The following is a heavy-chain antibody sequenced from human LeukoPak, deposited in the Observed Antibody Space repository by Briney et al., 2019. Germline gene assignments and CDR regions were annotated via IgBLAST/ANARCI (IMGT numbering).Heavy chain of an antibody. CDR1: GGSVKIYY. J-gene: IGHJ6*03. CDR2: IYSSGGA. V-gene: IGHV4-59*02. Sequence: SETLSLTCTVSGGSVKIYYWNWIRQSPGKGLEWIGYIYSSGGAKYNPSLKNRVTISVDTSRNQFSLNLTSVTAADTAVYYCARDSQQWLSYYYYMDVWGKGTTVTVSS. D-gene: IGHD6-19*01. CDR3: ARDSQQWLSYYYYMDV.